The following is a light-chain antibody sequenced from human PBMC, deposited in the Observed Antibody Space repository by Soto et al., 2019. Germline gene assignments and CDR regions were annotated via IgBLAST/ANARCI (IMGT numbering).Light chain of an antibody. CDR1: QGISSW. V-gene: IGKV1-12*01. J-gene: IGKJ2*01. CDR2: AAS. CDR3: QQANSFPYT. Sequence: DLQMTQSPSSVSASVGDRVTITCRASQGISSWLAWYQQKPGKAPKLLIYAASILQSGVPSRFSGSGSVTDFTHTITSLQPEDFSTFFCQQANSFPYTFGQGTKLEIK.